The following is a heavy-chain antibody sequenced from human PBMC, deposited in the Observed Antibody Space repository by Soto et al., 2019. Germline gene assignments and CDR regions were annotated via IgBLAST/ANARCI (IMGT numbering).Heavy chain of an antibody. D-gene: IGHD2-15*01. CDR3: AKDRTAFCSGGSCYDYFDY. Sequence: PGGSLRLSCAASGFTFSSYGMHWVRQAPGKGLEWVALISYDGSDKYYADSVKGRFTISRDNPKNTLYLQMNSLRAEDTAVYYCAKDRTAFCSGGSCYDYFDYWGQGTLVTVSS. V-gene: IGHV3-30*18. CDR2: ISYDGSDK. CDR1: GFTFSSYG. J-gene: IGHJ4*02.